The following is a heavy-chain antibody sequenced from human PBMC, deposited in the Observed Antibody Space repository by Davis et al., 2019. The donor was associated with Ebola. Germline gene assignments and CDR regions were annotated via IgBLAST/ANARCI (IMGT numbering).Heavy chain of an antibody. J-gene: IGHJ4*02. CDR3: VCCSNGSCYSGAPFEH. CDR1: GVSIDTEGHS. Sequence: MPSETLSLTCTVSGVSIDTEGHSWSWIRQPPGKGLEWIGTIYRGASTYYTPSLNGRATISADTSTNQFSLRLTSVTAADAAVYICVCCSNGSCYSGAPFEHWGQGRRVTVSS. V-gene: IGHV4-30-2*01. CDR2: IYRGAST. D-gene: IGHD2-15*01.